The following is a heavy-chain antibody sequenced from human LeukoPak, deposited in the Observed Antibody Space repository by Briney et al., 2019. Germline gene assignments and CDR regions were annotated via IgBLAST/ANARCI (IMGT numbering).Heavy chain of an antibody. CDR1: GYTFTGYY. D-gene: IGHD5-18*01. Sequence: GASVKVSCKASGYTFTGYYMHWVRQAPGQGLEWMGWINPNSGGTNYAQKFQERVTFTRDMSTSTAYMDLSSLRSEDTAIYYCAAKIHLDAFDLWGQGTMVTVSS. J-gene: IGHJ3*01. CDR3: AAKIHLDAFDL. CDR2: INPNSGGT. V-gene: IGHV1-2*02.